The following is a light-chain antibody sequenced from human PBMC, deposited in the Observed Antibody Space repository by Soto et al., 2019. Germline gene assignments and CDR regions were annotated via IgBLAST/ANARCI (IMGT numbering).Light chain of an antibody. CDR2: RNN. Sequence: QSALAQPPSPSGTPGPWVTIPCSGSSSNIGSNTVNRHQQFPGTAPKLPLYRNNQRPSGVPDRSSGSKPGTSGALVISGLQSDDEADYYCAAWDDSMNGRVFGGGTKVTVL. CDR1: SSNIGSNT. J-gene: IGLJ3*02. V-gene: IGLV1-44*01. CDR3: AAWDDSMNGRV.